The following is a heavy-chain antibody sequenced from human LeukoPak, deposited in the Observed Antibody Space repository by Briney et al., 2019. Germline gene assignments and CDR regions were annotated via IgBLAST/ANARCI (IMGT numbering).Heavy chain of an antibody. CDR3: AKDGSRYLGYYYYYMDV. V-gene: IGHV3-23*01. CDR2: ISGSGGST. CDR1: GFTFSSYA. J-gene: IGHJ6*03. Sequence: GGSLRLSCAASGFTFSSYAMSWVRQAPGKGLEWVSAISGSGGSTYYADSVKGRFTISRDNSKNTLYLQMNSLRAEGTAVYYCAKDGSRYLGYYYYYMDVWGKGTTVTISS. D-gene: IGHD3-9*01.